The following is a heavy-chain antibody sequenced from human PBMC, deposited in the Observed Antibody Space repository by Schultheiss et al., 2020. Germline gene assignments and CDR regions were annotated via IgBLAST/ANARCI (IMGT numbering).Heavy chain of an antibody. CDR2: ISGGGGAT. J-gene: IGHJ6*02. CDR3: ARDQREEVVAASTYYYYYGMDV. CDR1: GFTFSSYA. D-gene: IGHD2-15*01. Sequence: GGSLRLSCAASGFTFSSYAMSWVRQAPGKGLEWVSGISGGGGATYFADSVKGRFTISRDNSKNTLYLQMNSLRAEDTAVYYCARDQREEVVAASTYYYYYGMDVWGQGTTVTVSS. V-gene: IGHV3-23*01.